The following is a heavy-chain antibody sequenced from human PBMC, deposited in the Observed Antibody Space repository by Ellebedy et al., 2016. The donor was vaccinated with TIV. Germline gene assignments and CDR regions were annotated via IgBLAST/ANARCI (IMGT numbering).Heavy chain of an antibody. J-gene: IGHJ6*02. V-gene: IGHV3-7*03. CDR1: GFTFSSYW. CDR2: IKQDGSEK. D-gene: IGHD3-10*01. Sequence: GESLKISXAASGFTFSSYWMSWVRQAPGKGLEWVANIKQDGSEKYYVDSVKGRFTISRDNAKNSLYLQMNSLRAEDTAVYYCARDSTPPHVLWFGEPNYGMDVWGQGTTVTVSS. CDR3: ARDSTPPHVLWFGEPNYGMDV.